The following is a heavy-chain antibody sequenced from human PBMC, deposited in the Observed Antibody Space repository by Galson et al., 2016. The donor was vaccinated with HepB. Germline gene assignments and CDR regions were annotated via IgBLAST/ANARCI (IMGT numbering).Heavy chain of an antibody. J-gene: IGHJ5*02. CDR2: IWYDGTSK. CDR1: GFTFNTYG. D-gene: IGHD3-10*01. Sequence: SLRLSCADSGFTFNTYGMTWVRQAPGKGLEWVAVIWYDGTSKYYVDSVKGRFTISRDNAKNSVYLQMNSLRVEDTAVYYCAREGSLGAGRGNWFDPWGQGILVTVSS. V-gene: IGHV3-33*08. CDR3: AREGSLGAGRGNWFDP.